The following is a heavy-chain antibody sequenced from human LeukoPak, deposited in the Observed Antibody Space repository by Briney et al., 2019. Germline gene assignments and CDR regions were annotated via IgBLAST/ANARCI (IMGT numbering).Heavy chain of an antibody. CDR2: INPNSGGT. V-gene: IGHV1-2*02. Sequence: GASVKVSCKASGYAFTGYYMHWVRQAPGQGLEWMGWINPNSGGTNYAQEFQGRVTMTRDTSISTAYMELSRLRSDDTAVYYCARAVPAAIRAFDIWGQGTMVTVSS. D-gene: IGHD2-2*02. J-gene: IGHJ3*02. CDR1: GYAFTGYY. CDR3: ARAVPAAIRAFDI.